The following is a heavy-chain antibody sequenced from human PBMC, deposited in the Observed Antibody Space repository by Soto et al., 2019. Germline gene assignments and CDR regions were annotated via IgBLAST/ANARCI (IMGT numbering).Heavy chain of an antibody. CDR1: GYTFTISA. V-gene: IGHV1-3*01. Sequence: VSVKVCCTASGYTFTISAMHWVRQAPGQRLEWMGWINAGNGNTKYSQKFQGRVTITRDTSASTAYMELSSLRSEDTAVYYCARLAVAGTFDYWGQGTLVTVS. D-gene: IGHD6-19*01. CDR2: INAGNGNT. CDR3: ARLAVAGTFDY. J-gene: IGHJ4*02.